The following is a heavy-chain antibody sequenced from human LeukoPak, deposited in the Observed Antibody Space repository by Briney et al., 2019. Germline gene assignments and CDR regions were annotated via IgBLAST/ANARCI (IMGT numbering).Heavy chain of an antibody. CDR2: IFYDGSSK. D-gene: IGHD6-13*01. Sequence: AGGSLRLSCAASGFTFSSFGMHWVRQAPGKGLEWVAVIFYDGSSKYHADSVKGRFTISRDNSNNTLYLQMNSLRAEDTAVYYCASPAVYSRSWYYFDYWGQGTLVAVSS. V-gene: IGHV3-30*03. CDR1: GFTFSSFG. J-gene: IGHJ4*02. CDR3: ASPAVYSRSWYYFDY.